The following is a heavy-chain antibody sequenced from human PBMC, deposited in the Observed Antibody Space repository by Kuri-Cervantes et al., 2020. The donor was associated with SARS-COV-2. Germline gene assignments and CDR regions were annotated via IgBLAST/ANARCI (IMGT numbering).Heavy chain of an antibody. CDR1: GGSISSYY. Sequence: GSLRLSCTVSGGSISSYYWSWIRQPPGKGLEWIGYIYYSGSTNYNPSLKSRVTISVDTSKNQFSLKLSSATAADTAVYYCARAEGEDNYYYYYGMDVWGQGTTVTVSS. CDR2: IYYSGST. J-gene: IGHJ6*02. CDR3: ARAEGEDNYYYYYGMDV. V-gene: IGHV4-59*01.